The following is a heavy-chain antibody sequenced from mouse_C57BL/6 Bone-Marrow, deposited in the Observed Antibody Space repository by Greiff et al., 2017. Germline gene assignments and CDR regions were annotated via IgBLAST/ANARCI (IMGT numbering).Heavy chain of an antibody. Sequence: VKLQQSGAELVKPGASVKMSCKASGYTFTSYWITWVKQRPGQGLEWIGDIYPGSGSTNYNEKFKSKATLTVDTSSSTAYMQLSSLTSEDSAVYYCARLPITTAYAMDYWGQGTSVTVSS. CDR3: ARLPITTAYAMDY. CDR1: GYTFTSYW. D-gene: IGHD1-2*01. V-gene: IGHV1-55*01. CDR2: IYPGSGST. J-gene: IGHJ4*01.